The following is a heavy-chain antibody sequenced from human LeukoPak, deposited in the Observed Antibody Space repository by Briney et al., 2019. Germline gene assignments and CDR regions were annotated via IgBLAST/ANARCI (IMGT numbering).Heavy chain of an antibody. CDR3: AKVHYDSSGYQPGDY. V-gene: IGHV3-23*01. CDR2: ISGSGGST. CDR1: GFTFSSYA. Sequence: GGSLRLSCAASGFTFSSYAMSWVRQAPGKGLEWVSAISGSGGSTYYADSVKGRFTISRDNSKNTLYLQMNSLRAEDTAVYYCAKVHYDSSGYQPGDYWGQGTLVTVSS. D-gene: IGHD3-22*01. J-gene: IGHJ4*02.